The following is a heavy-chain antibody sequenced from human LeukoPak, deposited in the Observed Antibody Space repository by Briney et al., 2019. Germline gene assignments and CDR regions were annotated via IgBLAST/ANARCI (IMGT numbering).Heavy chain of an antibody. V-gene: IGHV1-18*01. CDR3: ARGGAYYYDSSGHYPFDY. J-gene: IGHJ4*02. D-gene: IGHD3-22*01. CDR2: ISAYNGNT. Sequence: ASVKVSCKASGYTFTSYGVSWVRQAPGQGLEWMGWISAYNGNTNYAQKLQGRVTMTTDTSTSTAYMELRSLRSDDTAVYYCARGGAYYYDSSGHYPFDYWGQGTLVTVSS. CDR1: GYTFTSYG.